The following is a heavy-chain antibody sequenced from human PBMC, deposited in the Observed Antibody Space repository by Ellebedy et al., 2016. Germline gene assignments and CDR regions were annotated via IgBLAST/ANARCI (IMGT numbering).Heavy chain of an antibody. J-gene: IGHJ3*02. CDR2: IDRGSSVI. V-gene: IGHV3-21*03. Sequence: GGSLRLSCAASGFTFSAYSMTWVRQAPGKGLEWVASIDRGSSVIDYADSVQGRFTVSRDNAKRSLYLQMGSLRVDDTGVYFCAREGFGAETLDIWGQGTMVTVSA. D-gene: IGHD3-10*01. CDR1: GFTFSAYS. CDR3: AREGFGAETLDI.